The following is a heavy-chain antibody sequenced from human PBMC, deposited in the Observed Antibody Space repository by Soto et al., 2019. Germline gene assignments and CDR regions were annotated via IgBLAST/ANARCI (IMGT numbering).Heavy chain of an antibody. CDR2: ISDSGRYI. CDR3: ARDVPNGHHSYVH. CDR1: GFTFSIYS. Sequence: PGGSLRLSCVASGFTFSIYSMNWVRQAPGKGLEWVSSISDSGRYIYYTDSVKGRFTISRDNAKNSLVLQMNSLRVEDTAVYYCARDVPNGHHSYVHWGRGTLVTVSS. D-gene: IGHD2-2*01. J-gene: IGHJ4*02. V-gene: IGHV3-21*01.